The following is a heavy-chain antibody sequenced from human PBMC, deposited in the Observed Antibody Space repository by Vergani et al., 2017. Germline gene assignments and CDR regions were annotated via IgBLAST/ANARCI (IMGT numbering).Heavy chain of an antibody. CDR2: INPSGGST. CDR1: GYTFTSYY. D-gene: IGHD3-22*01. V-gene: IGHV1-46*01. Sequence: QVQLVQSGAEVKKPGASVKVSCKASGYTFTSYYMHWVRQAPGQGLEWMGIINPSGGSTSYAQKFQGRVTMTRDTSTSTVYMELSSLRSEDTAVYYCARLSYDTTPYLHGGYDCWGQGTLVSVSS. CDR3: ARLSYDTTPYLHGGYDC. J-gene: IGHJ4*02.